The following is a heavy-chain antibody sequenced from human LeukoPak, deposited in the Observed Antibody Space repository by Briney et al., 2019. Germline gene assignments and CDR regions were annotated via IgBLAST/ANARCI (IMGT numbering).Heavy chain of an antibody. Sequence: GGSLRLSCEASGLIFSSYDMNWVRQAPGKGLEWVSYISGSGSIISYADSVKGRFSISRDNAKNSLFLQMNSLTVDDTAIYYCAIDSGHYYYGMDVWGQGTTVTVSS. D-gene: IGHD6-25*01. CDR3: AIDSGHYYYGMDV. CDR2: ISGSGSII. CDR1: GLIFSSYD. V-gene: IGHV3-48*03. J-gene: IGHJ6*02.